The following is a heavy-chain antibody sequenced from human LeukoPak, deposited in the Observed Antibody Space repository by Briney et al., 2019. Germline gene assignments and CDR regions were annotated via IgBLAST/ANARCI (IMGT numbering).Heavy chain of an antibody. J-gene: IGHJ3*02. V-gene: IGHV1-18*01. Sequence: PGASVKVSCKASGYTFTSYGISWVRQAPGQGLEWMGWISAYNGNTNYAQKLQGRVTITADESTSTAYMELSSLRSEDTAVYYCARRIEDYYDSSGYWVEAFDIWGQGTMVTVSS. CDR2: ISAYNGNT. D-gene: IGHD3-22*01. CDR3: ARRIEDYYDSSGYWVEAFDI. CDR1: GYTFTSYG.